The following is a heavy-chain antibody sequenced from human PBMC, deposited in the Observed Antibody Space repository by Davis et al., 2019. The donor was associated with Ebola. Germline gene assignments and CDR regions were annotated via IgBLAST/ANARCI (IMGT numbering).Heavy chain of an antibody. CDR3: ARDRGVGATGWFDP. J-gene: IGHJ5*02. D-gene: IGHD1-26*01. V-gene: IGHV3-53*04. CDR1: GFTFSSYS. Sequence: GESLKISCAASGFTFSSYSMNWVRQAPGKGLEWVSVIYSGGSTYYADSVKGRFTISRHNSKNTLYLQMNSLRAEDTAVYYCARDRGVGATGWFDPWGQGTLVTVSS. CDR2: IYSGGST.